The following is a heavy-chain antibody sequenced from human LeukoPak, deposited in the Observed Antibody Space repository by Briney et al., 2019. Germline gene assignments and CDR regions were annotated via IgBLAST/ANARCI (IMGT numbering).Heavy chain of an antibody. V-gene: IGHV3-7*01. CDR3: ARQRYSDY. CDR2: IKQDGSEK. D-gene: IGHD3-9*01. Sequence: PGGSLRLSCAASGFTFDDYGMSWVRQAPGKGLEWVANIKQDGSEKYYVDSVKGRFTISRDNAKNSLYLQMNSLRAEDTAIYYCARQRYSDYWGQGTLVTVSS. CDR1: GFTFDDYG. J-gene: IGHJ4*02.